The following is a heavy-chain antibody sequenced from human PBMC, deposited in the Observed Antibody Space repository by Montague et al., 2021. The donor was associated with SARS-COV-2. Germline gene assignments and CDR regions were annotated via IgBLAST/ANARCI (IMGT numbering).Heavy chain of an antibody. J-gene: IGHJ3*02. V-gene: IGHV4-59*01. D-gene: IGHD6-19*01. CDR1: GGSISSYY. CDR2: IYYSGST. CDR3: ARGSGWMGNAFDI. Sequence: SETLSLTCTVSGGSISSYYWSWIRQPPGKGLEWMGNIYYSGSTNYNPSLKSRVTISVDTFKNQFSLKLSSVTAADTAVYYCARGSGWMGNAFDIWGQGTMVTVSS.